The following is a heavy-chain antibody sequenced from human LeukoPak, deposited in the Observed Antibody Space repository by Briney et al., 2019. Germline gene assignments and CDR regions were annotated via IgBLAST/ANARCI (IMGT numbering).Heavy chain of an antibody. CDR3: AKGSFGSSSDAFDI. D-gene: IGHD2-2*01. Sequence: PGGSLRLSCAASGFTFSSYSMNWVRQAPGKGLEWVSSISSSSSYIYYADSVKGRFTISRDNAKNSLYLQMNSLRAEDTALYYCAKGSFGSSSDAFDIWGQGTMVTVSS. CDR2: ISSSSSYI. J-gene: IGHJ3*02. V-gene: IGHV3-21*04. CDR1: GFTFSSYS.